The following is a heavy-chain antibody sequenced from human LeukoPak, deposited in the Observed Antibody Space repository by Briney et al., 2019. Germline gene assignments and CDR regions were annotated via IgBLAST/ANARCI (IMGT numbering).Heavy chain of an antibody. CDR3: ARDSKDRDAFDI. CDR2: ISYDGSNK. Sequence: GRSLRLSCAASGFTFSSYAMHWVRQAPGKGLEWVAVISYDGSNKYYADSVKGRFTISRDNSKNTLYLQVNSLRAEDTAIYYCARDSKDRDAFDIWGQGTTVTVSS. CDR1: GFTFSSYA. V-gene: IGHV3-30-3*01. D-gene: IGHD4-11*01. J-gene: IGHJ3*02.